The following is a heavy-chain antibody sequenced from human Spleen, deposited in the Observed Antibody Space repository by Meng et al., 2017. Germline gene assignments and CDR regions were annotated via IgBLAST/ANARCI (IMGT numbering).Heavy chain of an antibody. D-gene: IGHD2-21*01. Sequence: VHLVESGGAVVQPVRSLRLSCAASGLTLRNYDMHWVRHAPGKGLVWVSRTDEYGTTTNYADSVQGRFTIFRDNAQDTLYLQMSSLRVEDTAVYYCVRDLVGRYDSWGPGTLVTVSS. J-gene: IGHJ4*02. CDR3: VRDLVGRYDS. CDR1: GLTLRNYD. CDR2: TDEYGTTT. V-gene: IGHV3-74*02.